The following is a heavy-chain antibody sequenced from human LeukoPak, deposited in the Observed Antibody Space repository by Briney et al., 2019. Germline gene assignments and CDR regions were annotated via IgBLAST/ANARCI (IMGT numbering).Heavy chain of an antibody. CDR2: ISHGGDNK. CDR1: GFTFRIYA. Sequence: PGGSLRLSCAASGFTFRIYAMNWIRQAPGKGLEWVANISHGGDNKYYAASVQGRFTNSRNNSKSMLYLQMNGLRPEETAVYYCSRDGPRDYDILTALAYWGQGTVVSLPS. V-gene: IGHV3-30*04. D-gene: IGHD3-9*01. CDR3: SRDGPRDYDILTALAY. J-gene: IGHJ4*02.